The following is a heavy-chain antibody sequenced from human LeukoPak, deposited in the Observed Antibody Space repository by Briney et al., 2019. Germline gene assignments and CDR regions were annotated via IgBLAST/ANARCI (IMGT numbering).Heavy chain of an antibody. CDR3: ARGPSYGDYVPY. CDR1: GGSISSSSYY. D-gene: IGHD4-17*01. Sequence: SETLSLTCTVSGGSISSSSYYWGWIRQPPGKGLEWIGSIYYSGSTYYNPSLKSRVTISVDTSKNQFSLKLSSVTAADTAAYYCARGPSYGDYVPYWGQGTLVTVSS. V-gene: IGHV4-39*07. J-gene: IGHJ4*02. CDR2: IYYSGST.